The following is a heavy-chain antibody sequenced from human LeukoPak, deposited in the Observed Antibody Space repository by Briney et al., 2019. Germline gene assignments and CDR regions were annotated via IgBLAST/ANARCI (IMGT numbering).Heavy chain of an antibody. V-gene: IGHV4-59*08. CDR1: GGSISSYY. Sequence: SETLSLTCTVSGGSISSYYWSWIRQPPGKGLEWIGYIYYSGSTNYNPSLKSRVTISVDTSKNQFSLKLSSVTAADTAVYYCASGRSNYDFWSGYPPDYYMDVWGKGTTVTVSS. CDR2: IYYSGST. J-gene: IGHJ6*03. CDR3: ASGRSNYDFWSGYPPDYYMDV. D-gene: IGHD3-3*01.